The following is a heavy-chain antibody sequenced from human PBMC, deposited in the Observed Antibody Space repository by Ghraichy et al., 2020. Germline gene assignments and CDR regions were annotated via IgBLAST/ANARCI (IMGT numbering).Heavy chain of an antibody. Sequence: SCAASGFTFSAYWMHWVRQAPGKGLVWVSRINRDGSSTSYADSVKGRFTTSRDNAKNTLYLQMNSLRAEDTAVYYCARGPDYYGSGSDYWGQGILVTVSS. D-gene: IGHD3-10*01. J-gene: IGHJ4*02. CDR3: ARGPDYYGSGSDY. CDR2: INRDGSST. V-gene: IGHV3-74*01. CDR1: GFTFSAYW.